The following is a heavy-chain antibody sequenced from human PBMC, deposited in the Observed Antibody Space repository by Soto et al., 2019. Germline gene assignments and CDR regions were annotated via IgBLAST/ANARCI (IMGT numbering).Heavy chain of an antibody. CDR2: ISYDGSNK. J-gene: IGHJ4*02. V-gene: IGHV3-30-3*01. D-gene: IGHD3-22*01. CDR1: GFTFSSYA. Sequence: ESGGGVVQPGRSLRLSCAASGFTFSSYAMHWVRQAPGKGLEWVAVISYDGSNKYYADSVKGRFTISRDNSKNTLYLQMYILRAEDTAVYYCARYSYYDSSGYSNWGQGTLVTVSS. CDR3: ARYSYYDSSGYSN.